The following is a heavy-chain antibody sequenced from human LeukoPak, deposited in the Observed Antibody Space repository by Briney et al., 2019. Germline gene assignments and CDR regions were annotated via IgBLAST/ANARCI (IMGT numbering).Heavy chain of an antibody. CDR3: ARDRKASGSYNAFDI. CDR2: TYFRSKWYN. D-gene: IGHD1-26*01. CDR1: GDSVSSNGAA. V-gene: IGHV6-1*01. Sequence: SQTLSLTCAISGDSVSSNGAAWNWIRQSPSRGLEWLGRTYFRSKWYNDYAGSVQGRITINPDTSKNQFSLQLNSVTPEDTAVYYCARDRKASGSYNAFDIWGQGTMVTVSS. J-gene: IGHJ3*02.